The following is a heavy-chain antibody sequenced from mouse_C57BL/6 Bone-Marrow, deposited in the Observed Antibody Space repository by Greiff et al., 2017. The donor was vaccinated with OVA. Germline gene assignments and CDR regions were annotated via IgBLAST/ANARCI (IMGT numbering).Heavy chain of an antibody. J-gene: IGHJ1*03. CDR2: ISSGGSFT. CDR1: GFTFSSYG. V-gene: IGHV5-6*01. CDR3: ARRTVYYYGSYWYFDV. D-gene: IGHD1-1*01. Sequence: EVQRVESGGDLVKPGGSLKLSCAASGFTFSSYGMSWVRQTPDKRLEWVATISSGGSFTYYPDSVKGRFTISRDNAKNTLYLQMSSLKSEDTAMYYGARRTVYYYGSYWYFDVWGTGTTVTVSS.